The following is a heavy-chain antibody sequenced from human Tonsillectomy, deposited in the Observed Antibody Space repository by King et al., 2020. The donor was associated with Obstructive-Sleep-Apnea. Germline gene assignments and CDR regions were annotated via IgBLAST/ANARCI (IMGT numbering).Heavy chain of an antibody. CDR3: ARGPYVLRFLEWLSDDFDY. CDR2: IYYSGST. D-gene: IGHD3-3*01. CDR1: GFSLSSSSYY. J-gene: IGHJ4*02. Sequence: QLQESGPGLVKPSETLSLTCTVSGFSLSSSSYYLGCICQPPGKGLEWIGSIYYSGSTYYNPSLKSRVTISVDTSKNQFSLKLSSVTAADTAVYYCARGPYVLRFLEWLSDDFDYWGQGTLVTVSS. V-gene: IGHV4-39*07.